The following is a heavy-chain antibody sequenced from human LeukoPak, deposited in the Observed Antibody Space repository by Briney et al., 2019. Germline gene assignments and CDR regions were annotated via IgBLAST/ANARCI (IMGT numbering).Heavy chain of an antibody. CDR2: IHYSGST. Sequence: PSETLSLTCTVSGGSISNYYWSWIRQPPGKGREWIGYIHYSGSTNYNPSLKSRVTISVDTSKNQLSLKLSSVTAADTAVYYCARFKPRSGGSLTYFEYWGQGTLVTVSS. CDR1: GGSISNYY. D-gene: IGHD2-15*01. CDR3: ARFKPRSGGSLTYFEY. V-gene: IGHV4-59*08. J-gene: IGHJ4*02.